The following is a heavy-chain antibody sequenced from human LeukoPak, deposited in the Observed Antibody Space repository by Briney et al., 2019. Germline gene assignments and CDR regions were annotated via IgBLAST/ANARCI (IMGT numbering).Heavy chain of an antibody. CDR1: GFTFSSYA. CDR2: ISYDGSNK. J-gene: IGHJ4*02. CDR3: ASPDSGYDSSVADY. Sequence: GGSLRLSCAASGFTFSSYAMHWVRQAPGKGLEWVAVISYDGSNKYYADSVKGRFTISRDNSKNTLYLQMNSLRAEDTAVYYCASPDSGYDSSVADYWGQGTLVTVSS. D-gene: IGHD5-12*01. V-gene: IGHV3-30-3*01.